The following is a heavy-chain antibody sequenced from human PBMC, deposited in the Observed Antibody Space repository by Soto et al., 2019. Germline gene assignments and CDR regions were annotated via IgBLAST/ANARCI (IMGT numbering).Heavy chain of an antibody. V-gene: IGHV4-59*01. CDR1: GASISPYY. J-gene: IGHJ6*02. D-gene: IGHD1-1*01. CDR2: MYYSGST. CDR3: ARGARHDMDVMDV. Sequence: QVQLQESGPGLMRPSETLSLTCTVSGASISPYYWIWIRQPPGKGLEWIASMYYSGSTTYNPSLKSRASTSVDTSKNQFSLKLRSVTATDTALYYCARGARHDMDVMDVWGQGTTVTVSS.